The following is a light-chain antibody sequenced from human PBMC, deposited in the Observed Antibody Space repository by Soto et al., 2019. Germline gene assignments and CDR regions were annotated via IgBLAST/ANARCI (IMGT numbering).Light chain of an antibody. CDR2: DVS. V-gene: IGLV2-14*01. Sequence: QSALTQPASVSGSPGQSITISCTGTRSDVGGYDYVSWYQQHPGKAPKLIIYDVSNRPSGVSNRFSGSKSDNSASLTISGLQAEDEADYYCSSYTNSNSVFGGGTKVTVL. CDR3: SSYTNSNSV. CDR1: RSDVGGYDY. J-gene: IGLJ2*01.